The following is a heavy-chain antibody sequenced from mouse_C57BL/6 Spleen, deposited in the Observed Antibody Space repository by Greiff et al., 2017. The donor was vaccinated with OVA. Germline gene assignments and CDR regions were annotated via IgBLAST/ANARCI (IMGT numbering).Heavy chain of an antibody. V-gene: IGHV1-74*01. CDR1: GYTFTSYW. CDR2: IHPSDSDT. D-gene: IGHD2-1*01. CDR3: ASYGNYGYFEV. J-gene: IGHJ1*03. Sequence: QVQLQQPGAELVKPGASVKVSCKASGYTFTSYWMHWVKQRPGQGLEWIGRIHPSDSDTNYNQKFKGKATLTVDKSSSTAYMQLRSLTSEDSAVYYCASYGNYGYFEVWGTGTTVTVSS.